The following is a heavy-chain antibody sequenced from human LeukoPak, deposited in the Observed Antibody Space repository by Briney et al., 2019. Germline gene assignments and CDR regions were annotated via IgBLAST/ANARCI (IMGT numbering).Heavy chain of an antibody. V-gene: IGHV3-7*02. Sequence: PGGSLRLSCAASGFTFSSYWMTWVRQAPGKGLEWVANIKQDGSEKYYVDSVKGRFTISRDNAENSLYLQMNSLRAEDTAVYFCARSLPPYSSSWPPDHWGQGTLVTVSS. CDR3: ARSLPPYSSSWPPDH. CDR1: GFTFSSYW. CDR2: IKQDGSEK. D-gene: IGHD6-13*01. J-gene: IGHJ4*02.